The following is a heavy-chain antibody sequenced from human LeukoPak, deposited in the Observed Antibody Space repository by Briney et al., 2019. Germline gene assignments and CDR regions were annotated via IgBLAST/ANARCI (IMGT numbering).Heavy chain of an antibody. CDR2: IKQDGSEK. CDR1: GFTFSSHS. Sequence: AGGSLRLSCATFGFTFSSHSMSWVRQAPGKGLEWVANIKQDGSEKHYVDSVKGRFSISRDNTKNSLYLQMNNLRAEDTAVYYCARAMGTSYGFWSGSYTVSYYYYMYVWGKGTTVAVS. CDR3: ARAMGTSYGFWSGSYTVSYYYYMYV. V-gene: IGHV3-7*01. D-gene: IGHD3-3*01. J-gene: IGHJ6*03.